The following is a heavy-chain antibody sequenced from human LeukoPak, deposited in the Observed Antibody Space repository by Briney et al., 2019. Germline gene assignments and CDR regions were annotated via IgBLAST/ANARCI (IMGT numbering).Heavy chain of an antibody. CDR2: INPNSGGT. V-gene: IGHV1-2*02. Sequence: GASVKVSCKASGYTFTGYYMHWVRQAPGQGLEWMGWINPNSGGTNYAQEFQGRVTMTRDTSISTAYMELSRLRSDDTAVYYCARTHWGIDAFDIWGQGTMVTVSS. CDR3: ARTHWGIDAFDI. CDR1: GYTFTGYY. J-gene: IGHJ3*02. D-gene: IGHD3-16*01.